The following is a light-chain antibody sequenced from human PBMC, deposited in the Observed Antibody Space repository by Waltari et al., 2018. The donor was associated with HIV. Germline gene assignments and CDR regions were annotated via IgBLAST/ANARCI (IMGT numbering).Light chain of an antibody. CDR3: CSYAGSGTWV. V-gene: IGLV2-23*02. CDR1: SNDVGYYNL. J-gene: IGLJ3*02. CDR2: EVT. Sequence: QSALTQPASVSGSPGQSITISCAGASNDVGYYNLVSWYQPHPGKAPKLMIYEVTKRPSGDSHRFSGAKSGNMASLTISGLQGEDEADYYCCSYAGSGTWVFGGGTKVTVL.